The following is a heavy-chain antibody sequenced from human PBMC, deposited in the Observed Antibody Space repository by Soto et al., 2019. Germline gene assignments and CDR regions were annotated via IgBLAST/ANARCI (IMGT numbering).Heavy chain of an antibody. CDR2: SSGDGRST. D-gene: IGHD3-22*01. Sequence: EVQLVESGGGLVQPGGSLRLSCAASGVTFSTYWMHWVRQNPGKGLEWVSRSSGDGRSTAYADSVKGRITISRDNAKDALYQQMNSLRAEDTAVYYCARARYYDNSGYSYFDYWGQGTLVTVSS. CDR1: GVTFSTYW. J-gene: IGHJ4*02. CDR3: ARARYYDNSGYSYFDY. V-gene: IGHV3-74*01.